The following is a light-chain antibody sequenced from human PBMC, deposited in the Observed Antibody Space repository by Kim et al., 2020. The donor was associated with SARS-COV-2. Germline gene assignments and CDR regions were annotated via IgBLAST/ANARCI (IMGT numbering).Light chain of an antibody. CDR2: EVG. CDR3: SSYISNIRV. Sequence: QSALTQPASVSGSPGQSITISCTGTSSDVITYVSWYQQHPGKAPRLLIYEVGSRPSGISYRFTGSKSANMASLTISGLQAEDEADYYCSSYISNIRVFGGGTQLTVL. V-gene: IGLV2-14*01. J-gene: IGLJ3*02. CDR1: SSDVITY.